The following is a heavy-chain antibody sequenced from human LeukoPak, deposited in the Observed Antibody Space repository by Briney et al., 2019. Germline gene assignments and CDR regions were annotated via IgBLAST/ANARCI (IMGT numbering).Heavy chain of an antibody. CDR1: GFTLSDYY. D-gene: IGHD3-10*01. CDR2: ISSSGSTI. J-gene: IGHJ4*02. V-gene: IGHV3-11*01. CDR3: AREGYYYGSGSYYNVPGFDY. Sequence: PGGSLRLSCAASGFTLSDYYMSWIRQAPGKGLEWVSYISSSGSTIYYADSVKGRFTISRDNAKNSLYLQMNSLRAEDTAVYYCAREGYYYGSGSYYNVPGFDYWGQGTLVTVSS.